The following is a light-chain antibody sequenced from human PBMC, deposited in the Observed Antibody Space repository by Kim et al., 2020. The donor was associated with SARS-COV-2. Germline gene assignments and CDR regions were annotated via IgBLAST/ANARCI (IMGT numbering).Light chain of an antibody. CDR2: GKN. Sequence: ALVQTIKITGQGDSLRSYYASWYQQKPAQAPVLVIYGKNNRPSGIPDRFSGSCSGNTASLTITGAQAEDEADYYCNTRDSSGNHLVFGGGTKLTVL. CDR3: NTRDSSGNHLV. CDR1: SLRSYY. V-gene: IGLV3-19*01. J-gene: IGLJ3*02.